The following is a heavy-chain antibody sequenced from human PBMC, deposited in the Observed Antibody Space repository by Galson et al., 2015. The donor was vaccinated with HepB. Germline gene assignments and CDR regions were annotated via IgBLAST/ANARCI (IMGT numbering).Heavy chain of an antibody. D-gene: IGHD1-26*01. CDR3: ATSPGNPHCFFDV. CDR2: THPSSGGT. CDR1: GDRVSGHY. J-gene: IGHJ2*01. V-gene: IGHV1-2*02. Sequence: SVKVSCKASGDRVSGHYIHWVRRAPGKGLEWLGWTHPSSGGTIAAPRYQDTVTLTSVTSINPAFMELTKLTYDDTAVYHRATSPGNPHCFFDVWGRGTLVIVSP.